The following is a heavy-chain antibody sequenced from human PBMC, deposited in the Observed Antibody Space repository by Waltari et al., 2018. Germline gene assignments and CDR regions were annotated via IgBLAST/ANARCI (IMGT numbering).Heavy chain of an antibody. Sequence: QVQLQESGPGLGKPSETTSLPCTVPGGSFSSHHWTWTRQPPGTGLEWIGYIYYSGSTNYNPSLKSRGTISVDTSKNQFSLKLSSVTAADTAVYYCARDEGSGSYWDYWGQGTLVTVSS. CDR3: ARDEGSGSYWDY. J-gene: IGHJ4*02. CDR1: GGSFSSHH. D-gene: IGHD1-26*01. CDR2: IYYSGST. V-gene: IGHV4-59*11.